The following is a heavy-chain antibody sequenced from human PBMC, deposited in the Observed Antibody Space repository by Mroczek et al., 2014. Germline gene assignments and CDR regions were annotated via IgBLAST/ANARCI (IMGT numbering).Heavy chain of an antibody. D-gene: IGHD2-15*01. CDR2: INPSGGST. V-gene: IGHV1-46*03. CDR1: GYTFTSYY. Sequence: VQLVESGAEVKKPGASVKVSCKASGYTFTSYYMHWVRQAPGQGLEWMGIINPSGGSTSYAQKFQGRVTMTRDTSTSTVYMELSSLRSEDTAVYYCARSRALAATRYYYYGMDVWGQGTTVTVSS. CDR3: ARSRALAATRYYYYGMDV. J-gene: IGHJ6*02.